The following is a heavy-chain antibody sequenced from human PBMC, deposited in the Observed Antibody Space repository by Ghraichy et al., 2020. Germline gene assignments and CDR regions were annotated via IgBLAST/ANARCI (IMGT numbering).Heavy chain of an antibody. D-gene: IGHD3-9*01. CDR1: GGSISSYY. Sequence: SETLSLTCTVSGGSISSYYWSWIRQPPGKGLEWIGYIYTSGSTNYNPSLKSRVTISVDTSKNQFSLKLSSVTAADTAVYYCARHPEGEYGILTGYPYYFDYWGQGTLVTVSS. V-gene: IGHV4-4*09. CDR2: IYTSGST. CDR3: ARHPEGEYGILTGYPYYFDY. J-gene: IGHJ4*02.